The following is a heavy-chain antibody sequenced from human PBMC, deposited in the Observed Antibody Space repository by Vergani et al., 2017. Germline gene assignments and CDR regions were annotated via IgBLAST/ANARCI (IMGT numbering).Heavy chain of an antibody. CDR2: IYHSGST. CDR1: GYSISSGYY. D-gene: IGHD3-10*02. J-gene: IGHJ6*02. V-gene: IGHV4-38-2*02. CDR3: ARMLSYYYYGMDV. Sequence: QVQLQESGPGLVKPSETLSLTCTVSGYSISSGYYWGWIRQPPGKGLEWIGSIYHSGSTYYNPSLKSLVTISVDTSKNQFSLKLSSVTAADTAVYYCARMLSYYYYGMDVWGQGTTVTVSS.